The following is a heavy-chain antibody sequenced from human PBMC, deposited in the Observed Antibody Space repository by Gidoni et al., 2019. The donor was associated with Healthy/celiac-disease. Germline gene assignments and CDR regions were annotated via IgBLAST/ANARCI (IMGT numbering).Heavy chain of an antibody. J-gene: IGHJ5*02. CDR1: GWSFSGYY. V-gene: IGHV4-34*01. D-gene: IGHD2-15*01. CDR3: ARGRYCSGGSCYSVFPFDP. CDR2: INHSGST. Sequence: QVQLQQWGAGLLKPSETLSLTCAVYGWSFSGYYWSWIRQPPGKGLEWIGEINHSGSTNYNPSLKSRVTISVDTSKNQFTLKRSSVTAADTAVYYCARGRYCSGGSCYSVFPFDPWGQGTLVTVSS.